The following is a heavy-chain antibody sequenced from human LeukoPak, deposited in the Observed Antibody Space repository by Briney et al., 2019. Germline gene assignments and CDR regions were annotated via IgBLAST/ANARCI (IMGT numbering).Heavy chain of an antibody. CDR1: GGSISSGSYY. D-gene: IGHD2-2*02. CDR3: ARDPGYTGLGYFDY. J-gene: IGHJ4*02. Sequence: SQTLSLTCTVSGGSISSGSYYWSWIRQPAGKGLEWIGRIYTSGSTNYNPSLKSRVTISVDTSKNQFSLKLSSVTAADTAVYYCARDPGYTGLGYFDYWGQGTLVTVSS. V-gene: IGHV4-61*02. CDR2: IYTSGST.